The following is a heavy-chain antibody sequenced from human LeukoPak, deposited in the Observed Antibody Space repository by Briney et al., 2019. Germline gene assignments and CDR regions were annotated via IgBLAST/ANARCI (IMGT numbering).Heavy chain of an antibody. Sequence: ASVKVSCKASGYTFTGYYMHWVRQAPGQGLEWMGWINPNSGGTNYAQKFQGRVTMTRDTSISTAYMELSRLRSDDTAVYYCARDTLAYCGGDCYSDYWGQRTLVTVSS. CDR2: INPNSGGT. CDR3: ARDTLAYCGGDCYSDY. V-gene: IGHV1-2*02. CDR1: GYTFTGYY. D-gene: IGHD2-21*02. J-gene: IGHJ4*02.